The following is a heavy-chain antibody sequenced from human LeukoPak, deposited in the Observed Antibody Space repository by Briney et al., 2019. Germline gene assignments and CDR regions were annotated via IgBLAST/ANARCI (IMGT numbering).Heavy chain of an antibody. CDR3: AKFVGGSGSSNRDY. D-gene: IGHD3-10*01. CDR1: GFTFSSYV. J-gene: IGHJ4*02. Sequence: PGGSLRLSCAASGFTFSSYVMHWVRQAPGKGLEWVAFIRYDGSNKYYADSVKGRFTISRDNSKNTLYLQMNSLRAEDTAVYYCAKFVGGSGSSNRDYWGQGTLVTVSS. V-gene: IGHV3-30*02. CDR2: IRYDGSNK.